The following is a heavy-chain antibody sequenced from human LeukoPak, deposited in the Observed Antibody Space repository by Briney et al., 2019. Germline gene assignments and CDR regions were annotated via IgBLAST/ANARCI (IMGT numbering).Heavy chain of an antibody. V-gene: IGHV3-23*01. J-gene: IGHJ4*02. CDR1: GFTFSSSA. CDR3: AKVRDNWKYYFDY. D-gene: IGHD1-20*01. Sequence: GGSLRLSCAASGFTFSSSAMSWVRQAPGKGLEWVSAISGSGGSTYYADSVKGRFTISRDNSKNTLYLQMNSLRAEDTAVYYCAKVRDNWKYYFDYWGQGTLVTVSS. CDR2: ISGSGGST.